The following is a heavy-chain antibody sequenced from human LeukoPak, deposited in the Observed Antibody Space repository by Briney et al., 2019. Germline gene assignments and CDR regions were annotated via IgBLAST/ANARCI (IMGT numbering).Heavy chain of an antibody. Sequence: ASVKVSCKASGYTFTSYYMHWVRQAPGQGLEWMGIINPSSGKINYAQKFQGRVTMTRDTSTSTVYMELSSLRSDDTAAYYCARDLASSGYYWDWGQGTLVTVSS. J-gene: IGHJ4*02. CDR1: GYTFTSYY. D-gene: IGHD3-22*01. CDR2: INPSSGKI. V-gene: IGHV1-46*01. CDR3: ARDLASSGYYWD.